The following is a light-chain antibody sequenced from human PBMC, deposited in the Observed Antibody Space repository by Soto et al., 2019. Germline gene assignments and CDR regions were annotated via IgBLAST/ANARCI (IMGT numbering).Light chain of an antibody. CDR3: QQYNNWPPIT. Sequence: EIVMTQSPATLSVSPGERATLSCRASQSVSSNLAWYQQKPGQAPRLLIYDASTRATGFPARFSGSGSGTEFTLTISSLQSQDFAVYYCQQYNNWPPITFGQGTRLEIK. J-gene: IGKJ5*01. V-gene: IGKV3-15*01. CDR1: QSVSSN. CDR2: DAS.